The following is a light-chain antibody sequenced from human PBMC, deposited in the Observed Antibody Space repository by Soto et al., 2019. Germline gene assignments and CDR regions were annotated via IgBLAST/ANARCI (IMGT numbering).Light chain of an antibody. Sequence: EIVMTQSPATLSVSPGERATVSCRASQSVSSNLAWYQQKPGQSPRLLIYGASTRATGIPARFSGSGSGTEFTLTIGSRQSEDFAVYYCQQYNNWPRTFGQGTKLEIK. CDR1: QSVSSN. CDR2: GAS. CDR3: QQYNNWPRT. V-gene: IGKV3-15*01. J-gene: IGKJ2*01.